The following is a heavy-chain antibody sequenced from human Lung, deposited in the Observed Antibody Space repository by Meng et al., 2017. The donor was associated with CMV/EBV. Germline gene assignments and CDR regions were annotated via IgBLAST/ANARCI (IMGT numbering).Heavy chain of an antibody. V-gene: IGHV3-30*01. CDR3: ARDQYYYDSSGYYDY. Sequence: GSLKILCSAFGFTLSSYAMHWVRQGSGKGLEWVAVISYDGSNKYYADSVKGRFTISRDNSKNTLYLQMNSLRAEDTAVYYCARDQYYYDSSGYYDYWGQGTLVTVSS. D-gene: IGHD3-22*01. J-gene: IGHJ4*02. CDR1: GFTLSSYA. CDR2: ISYDGSNK.